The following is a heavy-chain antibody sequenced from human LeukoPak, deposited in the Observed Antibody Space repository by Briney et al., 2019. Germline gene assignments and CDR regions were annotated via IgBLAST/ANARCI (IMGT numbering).Heavy chain of an antibody. CDR1: GFTFSDYY. V-gene: IGHV3-11*03. CDR2: ISSSSSYK. Sequence: GGSLRLSCAASGFTFSDYYMSWIRQTPGKGLEWVSYISSSSSYKNYADSVKGRFTISRDNAKNSLYLQMNSLRAEDTAVYYCATAYYYGSGSYLFDYWGQGALVTVSS. J-gene: IGHJ4*02. D-gene: IGHD3-10*01. CDR3: ATAYYYGSGSYLFDY.